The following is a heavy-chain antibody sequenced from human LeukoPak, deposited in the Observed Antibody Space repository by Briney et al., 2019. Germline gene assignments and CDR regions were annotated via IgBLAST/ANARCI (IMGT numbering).Heavy chain of an antibody. V-gene: IGHV3-15*01. Sequence: PGGSLRLSCAASGFTFSDAWVSWVRQAPGMGLEWVGRIKSKTDGETTDYAAPVKGRFTISRDDSSGTLYLLMNSLKTEDTAVYYCSTSLRGSDCCLDYWGQGTLVAVSS. CDR2: IKSKTDGETT. D-gene: IGHD2-21*02. CDR3: STSLRGSDCCLDY. CDR1: GFTFSDAW. J-gene: IGHJ4*02.